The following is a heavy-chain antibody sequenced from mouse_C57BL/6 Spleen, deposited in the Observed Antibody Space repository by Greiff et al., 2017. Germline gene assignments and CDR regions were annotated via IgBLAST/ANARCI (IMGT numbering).Heavy chain of an antibody. CDR1: GFTFSDAW. CDR2: IRNKANNHAT. Sequence: EVQLVESGGGLVQPGGSMKLSCAASGFTFSDAWMDWVRQSPEKGLEWVAEIRNKANNHATYYAESVKGRFTISRDDSKSSVYLQMNSLRAEDTGIYYCTVYGSRSYYFDYWGQGTTLTVSS. J-gene: IGHJ2*01. D-gene: IGHD1-1*01. V-gene: IGHV6-6*01. CDR3: TVYGSRSYYFDY.